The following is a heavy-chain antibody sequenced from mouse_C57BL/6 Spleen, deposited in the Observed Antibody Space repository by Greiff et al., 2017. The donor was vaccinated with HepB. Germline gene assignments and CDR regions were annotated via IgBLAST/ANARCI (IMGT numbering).Heavy chain of an antibody. D-gene: IGHD2-1*01. Sequence: QVHVKQSGAELAKPGASVKLSCKASGYTFTSYWMHWVKQRPGQGLEWIGYINPSSGYTKYNQKFKDKATLTADKSSSTAYMQLSSLTYADSAVYYCARGYGNYRDYYAMDYWGQGTSVTVSS. CDR3: ARGYGNYRDYYAMDY. V-gene: IGHV1-7*01. CDR1: GYTFTSYW. J-gene: IGHJ4*01. CDR2: INPSSGYT.